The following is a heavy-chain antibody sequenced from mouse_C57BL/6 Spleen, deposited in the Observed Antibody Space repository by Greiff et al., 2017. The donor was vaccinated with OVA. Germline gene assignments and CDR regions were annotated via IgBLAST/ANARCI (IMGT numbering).Heavy chain of an antibody. CDR2: ISSGGDYI. J-gene: IGHJ4*01. V-gene: IGHV5-9-1*02. CDR1: GFTFSSYA. Sequence: EVKLEESGEGLVKPGGSLKLSCAASGFTFSSYAMSWVRQTPEKRLEWVAYISSGGDYIYYADTVKGRFTISRDNARNTLYLQMSSLKSEDTAMYYCTRGHYYGSRGAMDYWGQGTSVTVSS. CDR3: TRGHYYGSRGAMDY. D-gene: IGHD1-1*01.